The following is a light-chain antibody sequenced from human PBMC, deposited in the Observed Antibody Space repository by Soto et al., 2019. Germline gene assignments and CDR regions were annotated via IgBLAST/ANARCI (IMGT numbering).Light chain of an antibody. V-gene: IGLV1-44*01. CDR1: SSNVGTNT. Sequence: QSVLTQPPSASGTPGQRVTISCSGSSSNVGTNTVHWYQHLPGTAPKLLIYGNNQRPSGVPDRFSGSSSGTSASLAISGLRSEDEADYYYETWDESPNGYVFGTGTKVTVL. J-gene: IGLJ1*01. CDR2: GNN. CDR3: ETWDESPNGYV.